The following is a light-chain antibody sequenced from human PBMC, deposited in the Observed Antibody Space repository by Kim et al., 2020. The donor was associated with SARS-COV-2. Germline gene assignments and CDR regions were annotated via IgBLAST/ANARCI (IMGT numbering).Light chain of an antibody. CDR1: KLGDKY. CDR3: QAWDSSTAFYV. Sequence: SYELTQPPSVSVSPGQTASITCSGDKLGDKYACWYQQKPGQSPVLVIYQDSKRPSGIPERFSGSNSGNTATLTISGTQAMDEADYYCQAWDSSTAFYV. CDR2: QDS. V-gene: IGLV3-1*01. J-gene: IGLJ1*01.